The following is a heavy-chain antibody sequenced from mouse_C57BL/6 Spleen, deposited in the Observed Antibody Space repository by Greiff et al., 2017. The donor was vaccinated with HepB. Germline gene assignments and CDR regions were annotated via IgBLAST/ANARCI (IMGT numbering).Heavy chain of an antibody. J-gene: IGHJ2*01. D-gene: IGHD2-3*01. V-gene: IGHV1-64*01. CDR3: ARELVTTYYFDD. Sequence: VQLQQPGAELVKPGASVKLSCKASGYTFTSYWMHWVKQRPGQGLEWIGMIHPNSGSTNYNEKFKSKATLTVDKSSSTAYMQLSSLTSEDSAVYYCARELVTTYYFDDWGQGTTLTVSS. CDR1: GYTFTSYW. CDR2: IHPNSGST.